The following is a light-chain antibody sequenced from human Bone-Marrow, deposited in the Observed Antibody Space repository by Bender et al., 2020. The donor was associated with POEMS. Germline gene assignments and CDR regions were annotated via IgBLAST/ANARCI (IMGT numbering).Light chain of an antibody. CDR2: EVD. V-gene: IGLV2-18*02. Sequence: QSALTQPPSVSGSPGQSVTISCTGSISDVGLYNRVSWYQKSPGTAPKLIIYEVDNRPSGVPDRFSGSKSGNTASLTISGLQAEDEGDYYCQSYDNSLGGWVFGGGTKLTVL. CDR1: ISDVGLYNR. J-gene: IGLJ3*02. CDR3: QSYDNSLGGWV.